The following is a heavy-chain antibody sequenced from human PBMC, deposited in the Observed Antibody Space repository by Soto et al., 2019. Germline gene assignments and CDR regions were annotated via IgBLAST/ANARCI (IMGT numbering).Heavy chain of an antibody. V-gene: IGHV1-69*08. J-gene: IGHJ4*02. CDR3: ARDEGGYAYFDY. Sequence: QVQLVQSGAEVKKPGSSVKVSCKASGGTFSSYTISWVRQAPGQGLEWMGRIIPILGIANYAQKFQGRVPITADKSTSTAYMELSSLRSEDTAVYYCARDEGGYAYFDYWGQGTLVTVSS. CDR1: GGTFSSYT. D-gene: IGHD5-12*01. CDR2: IIPILGIA.